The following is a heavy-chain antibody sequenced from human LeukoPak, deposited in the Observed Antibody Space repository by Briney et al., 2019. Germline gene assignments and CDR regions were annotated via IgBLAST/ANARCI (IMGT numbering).Heavy chain of an antibody. Sequence: SETLSLTCTVSGGSISSYYWSWIRQPAGKGQEWIGRIYTSGSTNYNPSLKSRVTMSVDTSKNQFSLKLSSVTAADTAVYYCARCTYYYDSSRNAFDIWGQGTMVTVSS. CDR1: GGSISSYY. J-gene: IGHJ3*02. V-gene: IGHV4-4*07. CDR3: ARCTYYYDSSRNAFDI. CDR2: IYTSGST. D-gene: IGHD3-22*01.